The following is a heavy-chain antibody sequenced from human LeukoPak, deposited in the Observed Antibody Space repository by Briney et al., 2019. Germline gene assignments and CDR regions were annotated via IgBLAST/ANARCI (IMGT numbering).Heavy chain of an antibody. D-gene: IGHD3-3*01. CDR3: ARTRITIFGVVNYCYYGMDV. J-gene: IGHJ6*02. CDR2: INPSGGST. CDR1: GYTFTSYY. Sequence: ASVKVSCKASGYTFTSYYMHWVRQAPGQGLEWMGIINPSGGSTSYAQKFQGRVTMTRDTSTSTVYMELSSLRSEDTAVYYCARTRITIFGVVNYCYYGMDVWGQGTTVTVSS. V-gene: IGHV1-46*01.